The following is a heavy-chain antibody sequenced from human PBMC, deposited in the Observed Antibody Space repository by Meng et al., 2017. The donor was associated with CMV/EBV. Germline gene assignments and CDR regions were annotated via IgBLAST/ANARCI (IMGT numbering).Heavy chain of an antibody. J-gene: IGHJ4*02. CDR2: ISSSSSYI. V-gene: IGHV3-21*01. Sequence: GESLKTSRAASGFTFSSYSMNWVRQAPGKGLEWVSSISSSSSYIYYADSVKGRFTISRDNAKNSLYLQMNSLRAEDTAVYYCASGYSSSWTSGYFDYWGQGTLVTVSS. D-gene: IGHD6-13*01. CDR3: ASGYSSSWTSGYFDY. CDR1: GFTFSSYS.